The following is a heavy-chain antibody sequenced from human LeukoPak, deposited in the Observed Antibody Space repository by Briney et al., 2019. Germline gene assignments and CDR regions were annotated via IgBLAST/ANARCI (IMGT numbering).Heavy chain of an antibody. CDR2: IYSGGTT. J-gene: IGHJ4*02. D-gene: IGHD3-16*01. CDR1: GFTFGDYA. Sequence: GGSLRLSCTASGFTFGDYAMSWVRQAPGEGLEWVSVIYSGGTTYYADSVKGRFTISRDNSKNTLFLQMNSLIVEDTAVYYCAKGGGIHVSFDYWGQGTLVTVSS. V-gene: IGHV3-66*01. CDR3: AKGGGIHVSFDY.